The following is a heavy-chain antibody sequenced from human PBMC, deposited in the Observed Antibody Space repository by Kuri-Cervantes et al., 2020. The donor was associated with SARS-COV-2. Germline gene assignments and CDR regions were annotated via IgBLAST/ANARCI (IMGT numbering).Heavy chain of an antibody. CDR3: ARDRRGPSDAFDI. J-gene: IGHJ3*02. CDR2: INHSGST. Sequence: SQTLSLTCAVYGGSFSGYYWSWIRQPPGKGLEWIGEINHSGSTNYNPSLKSRVTISVDTSKNQFSLKLSSVTAAGTAVYYCARDRRGPSDAFDIWGQGTMVTVSS. D-gene: IGHD3-10*01. CDR1: GGSFSGYY. V-gene: IGHV4-34*01.